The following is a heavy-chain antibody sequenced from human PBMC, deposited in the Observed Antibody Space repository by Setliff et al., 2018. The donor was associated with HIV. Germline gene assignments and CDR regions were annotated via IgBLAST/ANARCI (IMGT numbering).Heavy chain of an antibody. CDR3: ARVRARYSSSWSFDY. CDR2: ISYDGGNK. Sequence: GGSLRLSCAASGFTFSSYWMSWVRQAPGKGLEWVAVISYDGGNKYYADSVKGRFTVSRDNSKNRLYLQMNSLRTEDTAVYFCARVRARYSSSWSFDYWGQGALVTVSS. CDR1: GFTFSSYW. J-gene: IGHJ4*02. D-gene: IGHD6-13*01. V-gene: IGHV3-30*03.